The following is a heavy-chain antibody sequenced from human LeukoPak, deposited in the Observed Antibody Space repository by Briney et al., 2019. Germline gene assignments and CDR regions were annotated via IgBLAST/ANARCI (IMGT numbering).Heavy chain of an antibody. CDR2: LYYSGST. D-gene: IGHD3-3*01. CDR1: GGSISSSSYY. V-gene: IGHV4-39*01. CDR3: ARLYYDFWSGYFGGMDV. Sequence: ETLSLTCTVSGGSISSSSYYWGCIRQPPVKCLECIGSLYYSGSTYYNPFLKSLLTISVDTSNNKFSLKLSSVSAAVTAVYYCARLYYDFWSGYFGGMDVWGQGTTVTVSS. J-gene: IGHJ6*02.